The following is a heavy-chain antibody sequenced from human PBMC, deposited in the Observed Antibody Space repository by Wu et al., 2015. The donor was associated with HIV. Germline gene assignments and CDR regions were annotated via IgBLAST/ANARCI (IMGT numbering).Heavy chain of an antibody. CDR3: ARERYCSGGSCYSDYYYYYMDV. V-gene: IGHV1-69*12. CDR2: IIPIFGTA. Sequence: QVQLVQSGAEVKKPGSSVKVSCKASGGTFSSYAISWVRQAPGQGLEWMGGIIPIFGTANYAQKFQGRVTITADESTSTAYMELSSLRSEDTAVYYCARERYCSGGSCYSDYYYYYMDVWGKGTTVTVSS. D-gene: IGHD2-15*01. J-gene: IGHJ6*03. CDR1: GGTFSSYA.